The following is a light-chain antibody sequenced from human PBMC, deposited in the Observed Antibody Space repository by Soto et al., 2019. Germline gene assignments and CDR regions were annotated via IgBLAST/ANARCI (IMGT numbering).Light chain of an antibody. CDR1: SSDVGGYNY. Sequence: QSALTQPASVSGSPGQSITISCTGTSSDVGGYNYVSWYQQHPGKAPKVMIYEVSNRPSGVSNRFSGSKSGNTASLTISGLQAEDEAHYYCSSYTTSNSEIFGGGTKLTVL. J-gene: IGLJ2*01. CDR2: EVS. V-gene: IGLV2-14*03. CDR3: SSYTTSNSEI.